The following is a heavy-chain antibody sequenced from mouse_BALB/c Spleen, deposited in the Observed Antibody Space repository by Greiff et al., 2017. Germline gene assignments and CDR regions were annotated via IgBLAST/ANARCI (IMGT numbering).Heavy chain of an antibody. CDR3: AREGEKTVYFDY. Sequence: EVKVEESGPGLVKPSQSLSLTCTVTGYSITSDYAWNWIRQFPGNKLEWMGYISYSGSTSYNPSLKSRISITRDTSKNQFFLQLNSVTTEDTATYYCAREGEKTVYFDYWGQGTTLTVSS. V-gene: IGHV3-2*02. CDR2: ISYSGST. J-gene: IGHJ2*01. D-gene: IGHD4-1*01. CDR1: GYSITSDYA.